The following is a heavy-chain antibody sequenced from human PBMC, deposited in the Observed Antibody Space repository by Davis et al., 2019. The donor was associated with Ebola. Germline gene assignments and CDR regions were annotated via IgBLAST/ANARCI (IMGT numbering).Heavy chain of an antibody. CDR3: ARAPTTVTSNWFDP. V-gene: IGHV4-31*03. D-gene: IGHD4-17*01. CDR1: AGSISSGGYY. Sequence: LRLSCTVSAGSISSGGYYWSWIRQHPGKGLEWIGYIYYSGSTYYNPSLKSRVTISVDTSKNQFSLKLSSVTAADTAVYYCARAPTTVTSNWFDPWGQGTLVTVSS. CDR2: IYYSGST. J-gene: IGHJ5*02.